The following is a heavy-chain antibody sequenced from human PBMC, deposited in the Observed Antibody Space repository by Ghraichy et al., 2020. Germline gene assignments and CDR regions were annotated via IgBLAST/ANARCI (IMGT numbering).Heavy chain of an antibody. V-gene: IGHV3-48*03. CDR2: ISSSGSTI. Sequence: LSLTCAASGFSFSSYDMNWVRQAPGKGLEWVSYISSSGSTIYYGDSVKGRFTISRDNAKNSLYLHMNSLRAGDTAVYYCARISIAARDFDYWGQGTLVTVSS. J-gene: IGHJ4*02. CDR1: GFSFSSYD. CDR3: ARISIAARDFDY. D-gene: IGHD6-6*01.